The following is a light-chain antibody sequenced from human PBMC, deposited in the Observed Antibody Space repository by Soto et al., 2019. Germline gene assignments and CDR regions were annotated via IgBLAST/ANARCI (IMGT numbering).Light chain of an antibody. V-gene: IGKV3-15*01. CDR1: QSVSSN. CDR2: GAS. J-gene: IGKJ4*01. CDR3: QQYNNWPPLT. Sequence: EIAMTQSPATLFVSPGERATLSCSASQSVSSNLAWYQQKPGQAPRLLISGASTRATGIPARFSGSGSGTEFTLTISSLKSEDFAVYYCQQYNNWPPLTFGGGTKIEIK.